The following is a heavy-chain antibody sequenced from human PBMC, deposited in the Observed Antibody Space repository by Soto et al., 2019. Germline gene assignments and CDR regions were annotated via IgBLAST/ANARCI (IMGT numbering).Heavy chain of an antibody. J-gene: IGHJ4*02. CDR2: IIVSHCSP. CDR3: AREPEDGVPGDY. CDR1: GYTFTSHT. V-gene: IGHV1-3*01. D-gene: IGHD2-8*01. Sequence: QVHLVQSGAEVKGPGASVRVSCEASGYTFTSHTIPWARQAPGQGLEWMGWIIVSHCSPRYAPQIQGRITFGRDTSATTAYMELTSLTFEDTAVYYCAREPEDGVPGDYWGQGTPVVVSS.